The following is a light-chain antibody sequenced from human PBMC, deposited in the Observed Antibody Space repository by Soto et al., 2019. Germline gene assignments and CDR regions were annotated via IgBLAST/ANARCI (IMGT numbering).Light chain of an antibody. CDR1: QSISRY. J-gene: IGKJ4*01. V-gene: IGKV1-39*01. CDR2: AAS. Sequence: DIQMTQSPSSLSASVGDRVTITCRASQSISRYLNWYQQKPGKAPKLLIYAASSLQSGVPSRFSGSGSGTDVTLTIISLQPEDFATYYCQQTDSTPVTFGGGTKVAI. CDR3: QQTDSTPVT.